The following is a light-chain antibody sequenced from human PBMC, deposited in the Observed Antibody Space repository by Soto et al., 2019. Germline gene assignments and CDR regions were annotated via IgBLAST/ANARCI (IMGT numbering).Light chain of an antibody. Sequence: DIQMTQSPSTLSAFVGDRVTITCRASQSISSWLAWYQQKPGKAPKLLIYKASSLESGVPSRFSGSGSGTEFTLTISSLQPDDFATYYCQHYYSTFPYTFGRGTKLEIK. CDR2: KAS. V-gene: IGKV1-5*03. J-gene: IGKJ2*01. CDR1: QSISSW. CDR3: QHYYSTFPYT.